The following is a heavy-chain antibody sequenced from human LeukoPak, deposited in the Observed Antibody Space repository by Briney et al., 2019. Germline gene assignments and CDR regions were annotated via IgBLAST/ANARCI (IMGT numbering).Heavy chain of an antibody. D-gene: IGHD3-10*01. J-gene: IGHJ6*04. CDR2: INHSGST. Sequence: SETLSLTCAVYGGSFSGYYWSWIRQPPGKGPEWIGEINHSGSTNYNPSLKSRVTISVDTSKNQFSLKLSSVTAADTAVYYCARDYYGSGSYYKHYYGMDVWGKGTTVTVSS. CDR1: GGSFSGYY. V-gene: IGHV4-34*01. CDR3: ARDYYGSGSYYKHYYGMDV.